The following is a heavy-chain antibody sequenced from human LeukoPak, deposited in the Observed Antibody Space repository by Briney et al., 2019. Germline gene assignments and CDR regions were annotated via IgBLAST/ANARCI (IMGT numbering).Heavy chain of an antibody. CDR3: ARSSGYGYYFDY. CDR1: GFTFSSYA. D-gene: IGHD3-22*01. J-gene: IGHJ4*02. CDR2: ISSNGGST. Sequence: PGGSLRLSCAASGFTFSSYAMHWVRQAPGKGLEYVSAISSNGGSTYYANSVEGRFTISRDNSKNTLYLQMGSLRAEDMAVYFCARSSGYGYYFDYWGQGTLVTVSS. V-gene: IGHV3-64*01.